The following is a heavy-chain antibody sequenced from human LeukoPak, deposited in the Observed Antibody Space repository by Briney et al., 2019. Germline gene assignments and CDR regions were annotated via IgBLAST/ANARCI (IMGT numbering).Heavy chain of an antibody. V-gene: IGHV1-18*01. CDR3: ARDCSGGTCSSFWFDP. J-gene: IGHJ5*02. CDR2: ITAYNGNT. D-gene: IGHD2-15*01. CDR1: GYSFRNYA. Sequence: ASVKVSGKASGYSFRNYAITWVRQAPGQGLERMGWITAYNGNTNYAQKFQGRVTMTTDTSTATAYMELRNLKSDDTAVYYCARDCSGGTCSSFWFDPRGQGTLVTVSS.